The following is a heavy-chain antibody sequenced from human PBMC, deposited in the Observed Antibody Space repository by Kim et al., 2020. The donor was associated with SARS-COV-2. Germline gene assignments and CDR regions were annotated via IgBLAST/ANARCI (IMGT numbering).Heavy chain of an antibody. J-gene: IGHJ2*01. Sequence: SVKVSCKASGGTFSSYAISWVRQAPGQGLEWMGGIIPIFGTANYAQKFQGRVTITADESTSTAYMELSSLRSEDTAVYYCARADGLGGPYWYFDLWGSGTLVTVSS. D-gene: IGHD3-16*01. CDR1: GGTFSSYA. CDR2: IIPIFGTA. V-gene: IGHV1-69*13. CDR3: ARADGLGGPYWYFDL.